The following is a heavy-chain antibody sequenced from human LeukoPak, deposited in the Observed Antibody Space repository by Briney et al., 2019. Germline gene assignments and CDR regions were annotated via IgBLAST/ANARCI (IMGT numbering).Heavy chain of an antibody. CDR2: INQDGSKK. CDR3: ARDPDILTGVAYDF. Sequence: QTGGSLRLSCAASGFSFSSDWMNWVRQAPGKGLEWVANINQDGSKKYYVDSVKGRFTISRDKAKNSLYLQMNSLRAEDTAVYYCARDPDILTGVAYDFWGQGTMVTVSS. CDR1: GFSFSSDW. V-gene: IGHV3-7*05. D-gene: IGHD3-9*01. J-gene: IGHJ3*01.